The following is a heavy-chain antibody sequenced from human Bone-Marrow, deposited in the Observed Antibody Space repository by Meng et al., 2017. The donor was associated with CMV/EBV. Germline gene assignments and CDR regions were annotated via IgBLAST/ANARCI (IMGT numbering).Heavy chain of an antibody. CDR2: INTNSGGT. D-gene: IGHD3-22*01. V-gene: IGHV1-2*02. Sequence: ASVKVSCKASGYTFTDYYIHWVRQAPGQGLEWMGWINTNSGGTNYGQKFQGRVTMTRDMSISTAYMELSRLRSDDTAVYYCARDADMIVVDSDAFDIWGQGTMVTVSS. J-gene: IGHJ3*02. CDR1: GYTFTDYY. CDR3: ARDADMIVVDSDAFDI.